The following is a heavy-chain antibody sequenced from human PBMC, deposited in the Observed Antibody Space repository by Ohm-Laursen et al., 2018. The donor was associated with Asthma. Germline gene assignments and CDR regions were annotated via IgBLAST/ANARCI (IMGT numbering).Heavy chain of an antibody. CDR3: ARDQGSVTTFFDY. CDR1: GYTFTSYS. V-gene: IGHV1-46*01. Sequence: SVKVSCKASGYTFTSYSMHWVRQAPGQGLEWMGIIDPSGDTTTYAQKFQGRVTMTRDTSTSTVYMELSSLRSEDTAVYYCARDQGSVTTFFDYWGQGTLVTVSS. J-gene: IGHJ4*02. CDR2: IDPSGDTT. D-gene: IGHD4-17*01.